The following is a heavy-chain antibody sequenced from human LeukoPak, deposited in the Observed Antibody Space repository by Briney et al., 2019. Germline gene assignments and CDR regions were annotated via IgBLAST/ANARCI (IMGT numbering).Heavy chain of an antibody. D-gene: IGHD4-23*01. J-gene: IGHJ4*02. CDR1: GYSFIYYW. V-gene: IGHV5-51*01. CDR2: IYPGDSDT. Sequence: GESLKISCKGSGYSFIYYWIGWVRQMPGKGLEWMGIIYPGDSDTRYSPSFQGQVTISADKSLSTAYLQWNSLKASDTAMYYCARQDGNSAYYFDYWGQGTLVTVSS. CDR3: ARQDGNSAYYFDY.